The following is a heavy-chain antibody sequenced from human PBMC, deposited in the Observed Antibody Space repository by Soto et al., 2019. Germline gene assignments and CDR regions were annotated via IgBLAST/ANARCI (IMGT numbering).Heavy chain of an antibody. CDR3: ARVIVVVPDAIHLGAFES. J-gene: IGHJ3*02. V-gene: IGHV1-18*01. Sequence: ASLKVSCKASGYTFTSYGISWVLQAPGQGLEWMGWISAYNGNTNYAQKLQGRVTMTTDTSTSTAYMELRSLRSDDTAVYYCARVIVVVPDAIHLGAFESWGDGT. D-gene: IGHD2-2*01. CDR1: GYTFTSYG. CDR2: ISAYNGNT.